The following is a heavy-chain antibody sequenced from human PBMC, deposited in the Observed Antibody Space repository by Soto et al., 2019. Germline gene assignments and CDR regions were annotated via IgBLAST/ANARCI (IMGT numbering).Heavy chain of an antibody. J-gene: IGHJ4*02. D-gene: IGHD3-10*01. Sequence: GGSLRLSCAASGFTFSSYSMNWVRQAPGKGLEWVSYISSSSSTIYYADSVKGRFTISRDNAKNSLYLQMNSLRDEDTAVYYCARESLWFGEFKRDLRNDYWGQGTLVTVSS. CDR3: ARESLWFGEFKRDLRNDY. CDR1: GFTFSSYS. CDR2: ISSSSSTI. V-gene: IGHV3-48*02.